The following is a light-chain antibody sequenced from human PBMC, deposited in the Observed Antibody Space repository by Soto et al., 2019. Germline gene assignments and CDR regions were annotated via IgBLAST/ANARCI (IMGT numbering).Light chain of an antibody. J-gene: IGLJ2*01. CDR3: SSYGGGNTVV. V-gene: IGLV2-8*01. CDR2: EVS. CDR1: SSDVGGYNY. Sequence: SALTQPTSASGSPGQSVTISCTGTSSDVGGYNYVSWYQQHPGKAPKLMIYEVSKRPSGVPDRFSGSKSGNTASLTVSGLRADDEADYYCSSYGGGNTVVFGGGTKLTVL.